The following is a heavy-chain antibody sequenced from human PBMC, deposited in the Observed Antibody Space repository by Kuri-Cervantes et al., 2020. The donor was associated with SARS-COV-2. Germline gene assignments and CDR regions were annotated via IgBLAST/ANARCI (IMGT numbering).Heavy chain of an antibody. CDR2: ISAYNGNT. CDR1: GYTFTSYG. V-gene: IGHV1-18*01. Sequence: ASVKVSCKASGYTFTSYGISWVRQAPGQGLEWMGWISAYNGNTNYAQKFQGRVTMTRNTSISTAYMELSSLRSEDTAVYYCARAPRIGQQLVRRYYFDYWGQGTLVTVSS. D-gene: IGHD6-13*01. J-gene: IGHJ4*02. CDR3: ARAPRIGQQLVRRYYFDY.